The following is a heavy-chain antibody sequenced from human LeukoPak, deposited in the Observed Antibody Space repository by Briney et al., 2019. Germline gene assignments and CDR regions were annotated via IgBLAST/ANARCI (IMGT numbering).Heavy chain of an antibody. CDR3: ATYKYDYVWGNQHFDY. J-gene: IGHJ4*02. V-gene: IGHV4-39*07. D-gene: IGHD3-16*01. Sequence: SETLSLTCTVSNASISSNTYYRAWIRQPPGKGLEYIGSINYRGSTYYNPSLKSRVTLSVDTSKNQFSLKLNSVTAADTAVYYCATYKYDYVWGNQHFDYWGQGTLVAVSS. CDR1: NASISSNTYY. CDR2: INYRGST.